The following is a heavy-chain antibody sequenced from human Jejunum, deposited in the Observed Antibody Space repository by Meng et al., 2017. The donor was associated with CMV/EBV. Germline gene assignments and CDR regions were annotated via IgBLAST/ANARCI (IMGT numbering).Heavy chain of an antibody. Sequence: LYCTASGGSFGSYYYTWIRQPPWKGLEWIRSISYTGGISYGPSHKSRVTISIDTSQNQFSLTLRSVPAADTAVYFCARGSYYFDYWGQGTLVTVSS. CDR3: ARGSYYFDY. J-gene: IGHJ4*02. V-gene: IGHV4-59*01. CDR2: ISYTGGI. CDR1: GGSFGSYY.